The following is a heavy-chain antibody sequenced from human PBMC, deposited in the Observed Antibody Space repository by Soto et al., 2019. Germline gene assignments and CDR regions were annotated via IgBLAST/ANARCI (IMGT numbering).Heavy chain of an antibody. Sequence: GGSVKVSRKASGYTFAGYYMHRVRQAPGQGLEWMGWINPNSGGTKSAQKFQGRVTMTRDTSISTAYMELSRLRSDDTAVYYCARRKGDYYDSSGYHYYFDYWGQGTLVTVSS. J-gene: IGHJ4*02. CDR1: GYTFAGYY. D-gene: IGHD3-22*01. CDR3: ARRKGDYYDSSGYHYYFDY. V-gene: IGHV1-2*02. CDR2: INPNSGGT.